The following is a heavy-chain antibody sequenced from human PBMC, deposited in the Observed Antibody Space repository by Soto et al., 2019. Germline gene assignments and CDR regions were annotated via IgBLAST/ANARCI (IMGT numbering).Heavy chain of an antibody. CDR2: IYYSGST. Sequence: KPSETLSLTCTVSGGSISGGVYYWSWIRQHPGKGLEWIGYIYYSGSTYYNPSLKSRVTISVDTSKNQFSLKLSSVTAADTAVYYCAGETVVYYYGMDVWGQGTTVTVSS. V-gene: IGHV4-31*03. CDR1: GGSISGGVYY. J-gene: IGHJ6*02. CDR3: AGETVVYYYGMDV. D-gene: IGHD2-15*01.